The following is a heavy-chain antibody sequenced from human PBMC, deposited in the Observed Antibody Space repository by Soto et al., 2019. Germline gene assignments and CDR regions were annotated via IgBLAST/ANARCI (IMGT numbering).Heavy chain of an antibody. D-gene: IGHD6-19*01. CDR2: ISPKSGGT. V-gene: IGHV1-2*02. J-gene: IGHJ4*02. CDR1: GYTFIDYY. CDR3: ARPPGYISDWYYFDL. Sequence: ASLKVCCKGSGYTFIDYYMHWVRQAPGQGFEWMGRISPKSGGTNYAQKFQGRVTMTWDTSRNTAYMELSSLMSEDTAVYYCARPPGYISDWYYFDLWGQGTLVTVSS.